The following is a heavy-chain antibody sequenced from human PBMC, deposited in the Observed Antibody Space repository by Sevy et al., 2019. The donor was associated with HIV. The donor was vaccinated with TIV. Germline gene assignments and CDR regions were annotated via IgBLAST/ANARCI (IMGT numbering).Heavy chain of an antibody. CDR3: VGRRYSYTYSWSYHFDY. V-gene: IGHV3-11*01. CDR1: GLTFSDYY. J-gene: IGHJ4*02. CDR2: ISSSDTTL. D-gene: IGHD5-18*01. Sequence: GGSLRLSCAASGLTFSDYYMSWIRQAPGKGLEWLSYISSSDTTLYSADSVKGRFAISRDNAKNSLYLQMNSLRAEDTAVYLCVGRRYSYTYSWSYHFDYWGQGALVTVSS.